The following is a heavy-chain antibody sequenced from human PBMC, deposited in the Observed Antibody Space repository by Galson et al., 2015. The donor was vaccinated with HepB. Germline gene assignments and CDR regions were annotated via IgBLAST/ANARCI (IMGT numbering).Heavy chain of an antibody. V-gene: IGHV3-48*02. CDR2: ISGTSGTI. Sequence: SLRLSCAASGFNFNSYSMNWVRQAPGKGPEWLSYISGTSGTIYNADSVTGRFTISRDNAKSLLYLQMNSLRDEDTAVYYCVRDGKYFNGMDAWGQGTTVTVSS. CDR3: VRDGKYFNGMDA. CDR1: GFNFNSYS. D-gene: IGHD2/OR15-2a*01. J-gene: IGHJ6*02.